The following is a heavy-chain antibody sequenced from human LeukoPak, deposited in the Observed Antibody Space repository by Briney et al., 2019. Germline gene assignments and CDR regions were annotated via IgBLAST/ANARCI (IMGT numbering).Heavy chain of an antibody. CDR2: IYYSGST. V-gene: IGHV4-39*01. CDR1: GGSISSYY. J-gene: IGHJ3*02. CDR3: ARLSRGGYYDSSGYYYDPNDAFDI. D-gene: IGHD3-22*01. Sequence: SETLSLTCTVSGGSISSYYWGWIRQPPGKGLEWIGSIYYSGSTYYNPSLKSRVTISVDTSKNQFSLKLSSVTAADTAVYYCARLSRGGYYDSSGYYYDPNDAFDIWGQGTMVTVSS.